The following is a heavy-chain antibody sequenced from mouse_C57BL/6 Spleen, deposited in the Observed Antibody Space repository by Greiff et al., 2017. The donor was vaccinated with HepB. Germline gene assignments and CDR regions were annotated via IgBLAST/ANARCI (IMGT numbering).Heavy chain of an antibody. V-gene: IGHV1-18*01. D-gene: IGHD1-1*01. CDR3: ATRGLGSSYWYFDV. CDR1: GYTFTDYN. CDR2: INPNNGGT. J-gene: IGHJ1*03. Sequence: EVQLQQSGPELVKPGASVKIPCKASGYTFTDYNMDWVKQSHGKSLEWIGDINPNNGGTIYNQKFKGKATLTVDKSSSTAYMELRSLTSEDTAVYYCATRGLGSSYWYFDVWGTGTTVTVSS.